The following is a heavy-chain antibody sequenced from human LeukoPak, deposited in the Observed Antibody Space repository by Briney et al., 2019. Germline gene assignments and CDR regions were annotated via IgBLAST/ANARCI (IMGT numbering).Heavy chain of an antibody. V-gene: IGHV3-30*03. Sequence: GGSLRLSCAASGFTFSSYGMHWVRQAPGKGLEWVAVISYDGSNKYYADSVKGRFTISRDNAKNSLYLQMNSLRDEDTAVYYCARRPQYGDYVFDYWGQGTLVTVSS. J-gene: IGHJ4*02. CDR2: ISYDGSNK. D-gene: IGHD4-17*01. CDR3: ARRPQYGDYVFDY. CDR1: GFTFSSYG.